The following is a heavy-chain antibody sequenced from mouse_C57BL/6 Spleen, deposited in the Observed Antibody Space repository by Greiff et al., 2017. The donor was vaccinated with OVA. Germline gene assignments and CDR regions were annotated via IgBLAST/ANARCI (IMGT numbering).Heavy chain of an antibody. D-gene: IGHD2-4*01. CDR1: GYAFSSYW. Sequence: VKLMESGAELVKPGASVKISCKASGYAFSSYWMNWVKQRPGKGLEWIGQIYPGDGDTNYNGKFKGKATLTADKSSSTAYMQLSSLTSEDSAVYFCARSGGLPVYFDYWGQGTTLTVSS. V-gene: IGHV1-80*01. CDR3: ARSGGLPVYFDY. CDR2: IYPGDGDT. J-gene: IGHJ2*01.